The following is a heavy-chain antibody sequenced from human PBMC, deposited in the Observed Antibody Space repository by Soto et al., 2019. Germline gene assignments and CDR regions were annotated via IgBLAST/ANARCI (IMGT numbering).Heavy chain of an antibody. V-gene: IGHV4-31*03. D-gene: IGHD1-1*01. CDR1: GGSISSGGYY. CDR3: ARDQLGLNWFDP. J-gene: IGHJ5*02. Sequence: SETLSLTCTVSGGSISSGGYYWSWIRQHPGKGLEWIGYIYYSGSTYYNPSLKSRVTISVDTSKSQFSLKLSSVTAADTAVYYCARDQLGLNWFDPWGQGTLVTVSS. CDR2: IYYSGST.